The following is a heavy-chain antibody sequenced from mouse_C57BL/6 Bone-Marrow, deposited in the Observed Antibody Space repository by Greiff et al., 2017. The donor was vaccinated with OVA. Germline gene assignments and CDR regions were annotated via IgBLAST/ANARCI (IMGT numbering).Heavy chain of an antibody. V-gene: IGHV1-82*01. CDR3: AGGYDYVYSFDY. Sequence: QVQLKQSGPELVKPGASVKISCKASGYAFSSSWMNWVKQRPGKGLEWIGRIYPGDGDTNYNGKFKGKATLTADKSSSTAYMQLSRLTSEDSAVYFCAGGYDYVYSFDYWGQGTTLSVSS. CDR1: GYAFSSSW. CDR2: IYPGDGDT. J-gene: IGHJ2*01. D-gene: IGHD2-4*01.